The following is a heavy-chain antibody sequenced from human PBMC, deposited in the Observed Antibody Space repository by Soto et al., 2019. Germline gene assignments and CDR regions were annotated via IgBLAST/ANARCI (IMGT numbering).Heavy chain of an antibody. V-gene: IGHV1-69*13. Sequence: GASVKVSCKASGGTFSSYAISWVRQAPGQGLEWMGGIIPIFGTANYAQKFQGRVTITADESTSTAYMELSSLRSEDTAVYYCAGSSSPDLAAGYYFDYWGQGTLVTVSS. CDR2: IIPIFGTA. CDR3: AGSSSPDLAAGYYFDY. J-gene: IGHJ4*02. CDR1: GGTFSSYA. D-gene: IGHD6-6*01.